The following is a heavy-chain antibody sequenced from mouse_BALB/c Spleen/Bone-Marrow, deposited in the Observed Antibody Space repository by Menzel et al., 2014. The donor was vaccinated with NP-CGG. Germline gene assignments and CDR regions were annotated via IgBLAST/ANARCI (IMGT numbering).Heavy chain of an antibody. CDR1: GYTFTDXY. V-gene: IGHV1-77*01. J-gene: IGHJ3*01. CDR3: AREGDPGAWFAY. D-gene: IGHD3-3*01. Sequence: VQLQQSGAELARPGASVKLSCKASGYTFTDXYXNWVXQRTXXGLEWIGEIYXVSGNTYYNEKFKGKATLTADKSSSTAYMQLSSLTSEDSAAYFCAREGDPGAWFAYWCQGTLVTVSA. CDR2: IYXVSGNT.